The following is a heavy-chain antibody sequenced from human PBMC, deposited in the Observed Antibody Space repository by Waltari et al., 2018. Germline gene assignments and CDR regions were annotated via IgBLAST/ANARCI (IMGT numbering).Heavy chain of an antibody. D-gene: IGHD2-21*01. Sequence: QVQLVQSGAEVKKPGASVQISCKASGYRFINYYLHWVRQAPGQGLEWMGMIDPRHGSTNYAQKFQDRVTVTRDTSTNTVYMELSSLRSEDTAIFYCARGFSPDYFFDYWGQGTLVTVSS. CDR1: GYRFINYY. CDR3: ARGFSPDYFFDY. CDR2: IDPRHGST. V-gene: IGHV1-46*01. J-gene: IGHJ4*02.